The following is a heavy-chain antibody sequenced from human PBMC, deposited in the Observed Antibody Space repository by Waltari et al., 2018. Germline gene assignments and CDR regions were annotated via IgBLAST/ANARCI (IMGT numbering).Heavy chain of an antibody. CDR3: ARDHRILAPFAAADPDYYYGMDV. J-gene: IGHJ6*02. Sequence: QVQLVQSGAEVKKPGSSVKVSCKASGGTFSSYAISWVRQAPGQGLEWMGGFILVFSTANYDQEFPGRVTITADESTSTAYMELSSLRSEDTAVYYCARDHRILAPFAAADPDYYYGMDVWGQGTTVTVSS. V-gene: IGHV1-69*12. D-gene: IGHD6-13*01. CDR1: GGTFSSYA. CDR2: FILVFSTA.